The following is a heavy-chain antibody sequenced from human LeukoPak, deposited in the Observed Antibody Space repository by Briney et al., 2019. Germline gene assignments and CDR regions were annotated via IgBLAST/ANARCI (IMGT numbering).Heavy chain of an antibody. Sequence: SETLSLTCTVSGGSISSYYWSWIRQPPGKGLEWSGYNYYSGSTNYNPSLKSRVTISVDTSKNQFSLKLSSVTAADTAVYYCARGGIAVAGTPYYYGMDVWGQGTTVTVSS. CDR1: GGSISSYY. CDR2: NYYSGST. J-gene: IGHJ6*02. CDR3: ARGGIAVAGTPYYYGMDV. D-gene: IGHD6-19*01. V-gene: IGHV4-59*01.